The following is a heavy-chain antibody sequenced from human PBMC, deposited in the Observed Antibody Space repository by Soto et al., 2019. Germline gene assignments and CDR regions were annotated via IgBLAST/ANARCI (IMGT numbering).Heavy chain of an antibody. CDR2: ISAVNGDT. CDR3: ARDGGSGVLNAFDV. V-gene: IGHV1-18*01. J-gene: IGHJ3*01. CDR1: GFSIKNYG. Sequence: QAQLVQSATEVKRPGASVKVSCKASGFSIKNYGITWVRLAPGQGLEWMGWISAVNGDTIFAQKFQGTVSMTTDTATSTAYMELRGLKSDDTALYYCARDGGSGVLNAFDVWGHGTMVAVS. D-gene: IGHD3-10*01.